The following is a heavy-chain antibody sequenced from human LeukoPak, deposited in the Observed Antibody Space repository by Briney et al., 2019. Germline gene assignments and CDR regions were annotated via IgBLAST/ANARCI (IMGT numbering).Heavy chain of an antibody. Sequence: ASVKVSCKASGYTFTSYDINWVRQATGQGLEWMGWMNPNSGNTGYAQKFQGRVTMTGNTSISTAYMELSSLISEDTAVYYCARRNTPVVAGLDYWGQGTLVTVSS. CDR3: ARRNTPVVAGLDY. CDR1: GYTFTSYD. CDR2: MNPNSGNT. J-gene: IGHJ4*02. D-gene: IGHD5-18*01. V-gene: IGHV1-8*01.